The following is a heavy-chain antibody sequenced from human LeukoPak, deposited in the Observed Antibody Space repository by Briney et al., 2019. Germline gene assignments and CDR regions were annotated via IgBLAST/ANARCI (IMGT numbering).Heavy chain of an antibody. D-gene: IGHD6-25*01. CDR2: INPTSGDT. V-gene: IGHV1-46*01. Sequence: SVKVSCKASGYTFTSYYVHWVRQAPGQGLQWMGIINPTSGDTNYAQKFQGRVTMTRDVSTSTVYMELSSLRSEDTAVYYCARYGFSSVWQGGWHAFDIWGHGTMVIVSS. CDR1: GYTFTSYY. J-gene: IGHJ3*02. CDR3: ARYGFSSVWQGGWHAFDI.